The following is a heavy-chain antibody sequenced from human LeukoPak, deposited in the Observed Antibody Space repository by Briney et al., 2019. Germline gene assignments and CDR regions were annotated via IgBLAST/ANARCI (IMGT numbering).Heavy chain of an antibody. CDR1: GGSFSRYY. Sequence: SETLSLTCAVYGGSFSRYYWSWIRQSPGKGLEWIAEIDHRGDTDYNPSVKSRVTISVDTSKNQFSLKVRSLSAADTAVYYCARGPTISETGYFDFWGQGTLVTVSS. V-gene: IGHV4-34*01. J-gene: IGHJ4*03. CDR3: ARGPTISETGYFDF. D-gene: IGHD1-1*01. CDR2: IDHRGDT.